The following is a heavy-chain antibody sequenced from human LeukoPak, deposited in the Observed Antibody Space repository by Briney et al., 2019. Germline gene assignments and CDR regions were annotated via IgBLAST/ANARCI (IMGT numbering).Heavy chain of an antibody. CDR1: GGSVSSSSYY. V-gene: IGHV4-61*01. D-gene: IGHD6-13*01. J-gene: IGHJ6*03. CDR3: ARDIAGQGMDV. CDR2: IYYSGST. Sequence: PSETLSLTCTVSGGSVSSSSYYWSWIRQPPGKGLEWIGYIYYSGSTNYNPSLKSRVTISVDTSKNQFSLKLSSVTAADTAVYYCARDIAGQGMDVWGKGTTVTVSS.